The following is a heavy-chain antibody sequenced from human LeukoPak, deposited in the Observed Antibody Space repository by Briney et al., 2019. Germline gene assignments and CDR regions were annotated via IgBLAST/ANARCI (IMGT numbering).Heavy chain of an antibody. CDR3: AKAKPGIAAAGTRIRYYFDY. V-gene: IGHV3-23*01. CDR1: GFTFSSYA. CDR2: ISGSGGST. J-gene: IGHJ4*02. Sequence: SGGSLRLSCAASGFTFSSYAMSWVRQAPGKGLEWVSAISGSGGSTYYADSVKGRFTISRDNSKNTLYLQMNSLRAEDTAVYYCAKAKPGIAAAGTRIRYYFDYWGQGTLVTVSS. D-gene: IGHD6-13*01.